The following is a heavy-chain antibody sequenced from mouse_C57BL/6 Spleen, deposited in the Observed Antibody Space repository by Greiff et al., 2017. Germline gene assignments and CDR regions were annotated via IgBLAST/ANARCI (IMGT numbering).Heavy chain of an antibody. CDR1: GYTFTDYA. CDR3: SRSALLCSYYAMDY. D-gene: IGHD2-1*01. CDR2: ISTYYGDA. Sequence: QVQLQQSGPELVRPGVSVKISCKGSGYTFTDYAMHWVKQSHAKSLEWIGVISTYYGDASYNQKFKDKATMTVDKSSSTAYIELTQLTSEDSAVYYFSRSALLCSYYAMDYWGQGTSVTVSS. J-gene: IGHJ4*01. V-gene: IGHV1-67*01.